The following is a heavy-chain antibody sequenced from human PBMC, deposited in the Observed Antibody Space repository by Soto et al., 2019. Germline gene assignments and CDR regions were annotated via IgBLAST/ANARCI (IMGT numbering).Heavy chain of an antibody. CDR1: GYTFTSYA. CDR3: ANTARITISGVVIKDYYGMDV. J-gene: IGHJ6*02. D-gene: IGHD3-3*01. CDR2: INAGNGNT. V-gene: IGHV1-3*01. Sequence: ASVKVSCKASGYTFTSYAMHWVRQAPGQRLEWMGWINAGNGNTKYSQKFQGRVTITRDTSASTAYMELSSLRSEDTAVYYCANTARITISGVVIKDYYGMDVWGQGTTVTVSS.